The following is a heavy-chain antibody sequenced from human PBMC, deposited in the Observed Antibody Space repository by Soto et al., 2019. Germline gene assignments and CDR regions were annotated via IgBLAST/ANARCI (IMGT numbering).Heavy chain of an antibody. Sequence: SLRLSGGVSGLRCNTSGMHYVRQAPGKGLEWLAVISYDGATQYYGDTVKGRFTISRDNSKNTLFLHMGRLRAEDTAMYYCATKARVTNYLYYGMHVCGLATTATASS. CDR1: GLRCNTSG. D-gene: IGHD2-21*02. CDR2: ISYDGATQ. J-gene: IGHJ6*02. CDR3: ATKARVTNYLYYGMHV. V-gene: IGHV3-30*03.